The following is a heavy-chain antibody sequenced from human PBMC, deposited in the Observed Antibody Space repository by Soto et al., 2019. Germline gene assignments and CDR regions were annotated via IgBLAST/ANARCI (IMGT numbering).Heavy chain of an antibody. J-gene: IGHJ3*02. CDR3: ARGDTIFGVVMSLGVTRLDI. D-gene: IGHD3-3*01. CDR2: INHSGST. V-gene: IGHV4-34*01. Sequence: SETLSLTCAVYGGSFSGYYWSWIRQPPGKGLEWIGEINHSGSTNYNPSLKSRVTISVDTSKNQFSLKLSSVTAADTAVYYCARGDTIFGVVMSLGVTRLDIWGQGTMVTVSS. CDR1: GGSFSGYY.